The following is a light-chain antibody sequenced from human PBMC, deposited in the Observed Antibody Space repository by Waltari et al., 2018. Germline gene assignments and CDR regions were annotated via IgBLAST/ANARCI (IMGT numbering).Light chain of an antibody. CDR1: QSVLYSSNNKNY. V-gene: IGKV4-1*01. CDR3: QQYYSTPPIT. J-gene: IGKJ5*01. Sequence: DIVLTQSPDSLAVSLGERASINCKPRQSVLYSSNNKNYLAWYQQKPGQPPKLLIYWASTRESGVPDRFSGSGSGTDFTLTISSLQAEDVAVYYCQQYYSTPPITFGQGTRLEIK. CDR2: WAS.